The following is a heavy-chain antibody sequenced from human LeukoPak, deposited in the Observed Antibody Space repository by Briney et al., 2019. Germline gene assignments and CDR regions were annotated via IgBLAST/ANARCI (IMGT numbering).Heavy chain of an antibody. CDR3: ARDLGQYYDTSDNWFDP. CDR1: GFIFTTYA. D-gene: IGHD3-22*01. J-gene: IGHJ5*02. V-gene: IGHV3-48*04. Sequence: GGSLRLSCSASGFIFTTYAMTWVRQAPGKGLEWISYIDPSSGTIYYADSVKGRFTISRDNAKNTLNLQMNSLRAEDTAVYYCARDLGQYYDTSDNWFDPWGQGTLVTVSS. CDR2: IDPSSGTI.